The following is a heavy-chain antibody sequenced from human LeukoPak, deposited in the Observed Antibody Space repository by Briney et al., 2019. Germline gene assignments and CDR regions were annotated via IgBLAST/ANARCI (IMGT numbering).Heavy chain of an antibody. CDR2: INHSGST. J-gene: IGHJ5*02. V-gene: IGHV4-34*01. CDR1: GGSFSGYY. Sequence: SETLSLTCAVYGGSFSGYYWSWIRQPPGKGLEWIGEINHSGSTNYNPSLKSRVTISVDTSKNQFSLKPSSVTAADTAVYYCARVGKQWLVLRGWFDPWGQGTLVTVSS. D-gene: IGHD6-19*01. CDR3: ARVGKQWLVLRGWFDP.